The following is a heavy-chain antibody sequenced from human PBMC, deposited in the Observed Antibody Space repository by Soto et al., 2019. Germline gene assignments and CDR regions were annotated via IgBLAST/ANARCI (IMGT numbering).Heavy chain of an antibody. CDR1: GGSVSSGSYY. CDR2: IYYSGST. CDR3: ARDNEYSSGWI. V-gene: IGHV4-61*01. D-gene: IGHD6-19*01. Sequence: QVQLQESGPGLVKPSETLSLTCTVSGGSVSSGSYYWSWIRQPPGKGLEWIGYIYYSGSTNYNPSPKSRVTIAVDTSKNQFSLKPSSVTAADTAVYYCARDNEYSSGWIWGQGTLVTVSS. J-gene: IGHJ4*02.